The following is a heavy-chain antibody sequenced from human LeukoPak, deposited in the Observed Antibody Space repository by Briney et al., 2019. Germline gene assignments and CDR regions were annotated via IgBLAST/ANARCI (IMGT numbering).Heavy chain of an antibody. CDR1: GFIFGDYA. CDR3: TRYYDILTGYYTDY. Sequence: GGSLRLSCTASGFIFGDYAMSWVRQAPGKGLEWVGSIRSKAYGGTTEYAASVKGRFTISRDDSKSIAHLQMNSLKTEDTAVYYCTRYYDILTGYYTDYWGHGTLVTVSS. V-gene: IGHV3-49*04. J-gene: IGHJ4*01. CDR2: IRSKAYGGTT. D-gene: IGHD3-9*01.